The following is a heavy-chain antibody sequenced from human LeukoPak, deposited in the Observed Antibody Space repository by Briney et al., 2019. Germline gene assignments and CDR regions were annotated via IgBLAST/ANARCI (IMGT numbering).Heavy chain of an antibody. CDR1: GFIFSTHG. J-gene: IGHJ4*02. CDR2: ISYDGSNK. V-gene: IGHV3-30*18. D-gene: IGHD6-19*01. Sequence: GGSLRLSCAVSGFIFSTHGMHWVRQAPGKGLEWVAVISYDGSNKYYADSVKGRFTISRDNSKNTLYLQMNSLRAEDTAVYYCAKDRTHSSGWYYFDYWGQGTLVTVSS. CDR3: AKDRTHSSGWYYFDY.